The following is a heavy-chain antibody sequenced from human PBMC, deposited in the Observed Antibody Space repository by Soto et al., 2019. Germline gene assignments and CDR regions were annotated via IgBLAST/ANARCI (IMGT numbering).Heavy chain of an antibody. J-gene: IGHJ5*02. Sequence: NPSETLSLTCTVSGGSISSGGYYWSWIRQHPGKGLEWIGYIYYSGSTYYNPSLKSRVTISVDTSKNQFSLKLSSVTAADTAVYYCARALAGLLYGGHWFDPWGQGTLVTVSS. D-gene: IGHD2-2*02. CDR3: ARALAGLLYGGHWFDP. V-gene: IGHV4-31*03. CDR2: IYYSGST. CDR1: GGSISSGGYY.